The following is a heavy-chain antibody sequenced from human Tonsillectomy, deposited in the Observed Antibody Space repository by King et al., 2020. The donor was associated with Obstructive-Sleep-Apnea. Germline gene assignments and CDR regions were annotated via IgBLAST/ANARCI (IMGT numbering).Heavy chain of an antibody. CDR2: ISAYNGNT. CDR1: GYTFTSYG. D-gene: IGHD1-7*01. J-gene: IGHJ3*02. CDR3: AGDDWNYWARDAFDI. V-gene: IGHV1-18*04. Sequence: VQLVESGAEVKKPGASVKVSCKASGYTFTSYGISWVRQAPGQGLEWMGWISAYNGNTNYAQKLQGRVTMTTDTSTSTAYMERRSLRSDATAVYYCAGDDWNYWARDAFDIWGQGTMVTVSS.